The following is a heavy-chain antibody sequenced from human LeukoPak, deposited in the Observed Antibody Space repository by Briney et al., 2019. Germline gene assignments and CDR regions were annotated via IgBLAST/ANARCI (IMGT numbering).Heavy chain of an antibody. J-gene: IGHJ4*02. CDR2: IRYDGSNK. Sequence: GGSLRLSCAASGFTFSSYGMHWVRQAPGKGLEWVAFIRYDGSNKYYADSVKGRFTISRDNSKNTLYLQMNSLRAEDTAVYYCAKDRSQRPLVYAIHWGQGTLVTVSS. CDR1: GFTFSSYG. V-gene: IGHV3-30*02. D-gene: IGHD2-8*01. CDR3: AKDRSQRPLVYAIH.